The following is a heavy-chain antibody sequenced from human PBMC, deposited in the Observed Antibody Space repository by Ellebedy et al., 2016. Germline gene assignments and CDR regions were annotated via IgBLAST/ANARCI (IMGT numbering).Heavy chain of an antibody. J-gene: IGHJ4*02. CDR2: ISSSSSTI. D-gene: IGHD3-10*01. V-gene: IGHV3-48*04. CDR1: GFTFSSYS. CDR3: ARRPTSGSYYFEY. Sequence: GESLKISXAASGFTFSSYSMNWVRQAPGKGLEWVSYISSSSSTIYYADSVKGRFTISRDNAKNSLYLQMNSLRAEDTAVYYCARRPTSGSYYFEYWGQGTLVTVSS.